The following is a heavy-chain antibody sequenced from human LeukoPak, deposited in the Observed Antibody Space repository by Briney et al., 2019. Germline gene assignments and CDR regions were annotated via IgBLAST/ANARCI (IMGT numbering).Heavy chain of an antibody. CDR2: TYYRSTWYN. D-gene: IGHD5-24*01. CDR1: GDSVSSKNAA. Sequence: SQTLSLTCAISGDSVSSKNAAWNWIRQSPSRGLEWLGRTYYRSTWYNDYAVSVKSRITINPDTSKNQFSLQLNSVTPEDTAVYYCARGWLQLKDAFDIWGQGTMGTVSS. CDR3: ARGWLQLKDAFDI. V-gene: IGHV6-1*01. J-gene: IGHJ3*02.